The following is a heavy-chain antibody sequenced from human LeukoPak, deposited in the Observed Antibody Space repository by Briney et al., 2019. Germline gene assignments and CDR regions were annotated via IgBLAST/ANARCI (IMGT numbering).Heavy chain of an antibody. D-gene: IGHD6-13*01. Sequence: GRSLRLSCAASGFSFSSYGMHWVRQAPGKGLEWVAVISYDGSNKYYEDSVKGRFTISRDNSKSTLYLQMNSLRLEDTAVYYCAKDNNGAAAGIIPGSFDLWGQGTMVTVSS. J-gene: IGHJ3*01. CDR2: ISYDGSNK. CDR1: GFSFSSYG. V-gene: IGHV3-30*18. CDR3: AKDNNGAAAGIIPGSFDL.